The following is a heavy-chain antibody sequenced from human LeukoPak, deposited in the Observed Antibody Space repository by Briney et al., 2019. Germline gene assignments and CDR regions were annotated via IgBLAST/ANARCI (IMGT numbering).Heavy chain of an antibody. CDR3: ASLESASFDY. CDR1: GGSFSGYY. Sequence: SETLSLTCAVYGGSFSGYYWSWIRQPPGKGLEWIGEINHSGSTNYNPSLKSRVTISVDTSKNQFSLKLSSVTAADTAVYYCASLESASFDYWGRGTLVTVSS. V-gene: IGHV4-34*01. CDR2: INHSGST. J-gene: IGHJ4*02.